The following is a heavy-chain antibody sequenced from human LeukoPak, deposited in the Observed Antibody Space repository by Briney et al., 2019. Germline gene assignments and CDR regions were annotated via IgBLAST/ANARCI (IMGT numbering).Heavy chain of an antibody. J-gene: IGHJ4*02. CDR1: GYTFTGYY. CDR3: ARDYSSSSGYFDY. CDR2: INPNSGGT. D-gene: IGHD6-6*01. V-gene: IGHV1-2*02. Sequence: ASVKVSCRASGYTFTGYYIHWVRQAPGQGLEWMGWINPNSGGTKYAQKFQGRVTMTRDTSISTAYMELSSLTSDDTAVYYCARDYSSSSGYFDYWGQGTLVTVSS.